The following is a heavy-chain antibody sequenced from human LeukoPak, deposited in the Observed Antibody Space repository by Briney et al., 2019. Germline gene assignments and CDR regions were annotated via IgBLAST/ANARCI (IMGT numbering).Heavy chain of an antibody. V-gene: IGHV4-59*01. CDR3: AREGITGTTGAFDI. CDR1: GGSIRSYY. CDR2: IYNSGST. D-gene: IGHD1-20*01. J-gene: IGHJ3*02. Sequence: PSETLSLTCTVSGGSIRSYYWSWIRQPPGKGLEWIGDIYNSGSTNYNPSLKSRVTISVGTSKNQFSLKLSSVTAADTAVYYCAREGITGTTGAFDIWGQGTMVTVSS.